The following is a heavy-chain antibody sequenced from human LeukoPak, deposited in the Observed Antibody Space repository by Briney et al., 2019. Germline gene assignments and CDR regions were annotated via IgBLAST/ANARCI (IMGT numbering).Heavy chain of an antibody. CDR3: ARGPYYYDSSGYYYN. Sequence: PGGSLRLSCAASGFTFSSYSMNWVRQAPGKGLEWVSSISSSSSYIYYADSVKGRFTISRDNAKNSLYLQMNSLRAEDTAVYYCARGPYYYDSSGYYYNWGQGTLVTVSS. J-gene: IGHJ4*02. CDR1: GFTFSSYS. CDR2: ISSSSSYI. V-gene: IGHV3-21*01. D-gene: IGHD3-22*01.